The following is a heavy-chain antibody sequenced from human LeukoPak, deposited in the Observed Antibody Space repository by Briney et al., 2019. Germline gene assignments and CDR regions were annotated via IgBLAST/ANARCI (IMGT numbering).Heavy chain of an antibody. J-gene: IGHJ5*01. CDR1: GFTFSTYT. Sequence: GGSLRLSCAASGFTFSTYTMYWVRHPPGKRLEWVSIIGSSGGGIHYADSVKGRFTISRDNSKNALYLQMNSLRVEDTAVYYCAIDPNWGTHSRGQGVLVTVSS. CDR2: IGSSGGGI. CDR3: AIDPNWGTHS. V-gene: IGHV3-23*01. D-gene: IGHD7-27*01.